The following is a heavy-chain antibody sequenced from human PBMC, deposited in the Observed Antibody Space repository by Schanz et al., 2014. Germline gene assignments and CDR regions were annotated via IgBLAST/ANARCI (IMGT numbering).Heavy chain of an antibody. Sequence: QVQLVQSGAEVKKPGASVKVSCKASGYTFTSYYMHWVRQAPGQGLEWMGIINPSGGSTSYAQKCQGRVTMTRDTSTSTVYMELSSLRSEDTAVYYCATNSPFRMVRGSNAVDAWGQGTMVTVSS. CDR1: GYTFTSYY. D-gene: IGHD3-10*01. J-gene: IGHJ3*01. CDR3: ATNSPFRMVRGSNAVDA. V-gene: IGHV1-46*03. CDR2: INPSGGST.